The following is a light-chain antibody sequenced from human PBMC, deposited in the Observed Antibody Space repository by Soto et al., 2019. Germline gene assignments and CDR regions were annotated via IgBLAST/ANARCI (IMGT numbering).Light chain of an antibody. CDR1: QSVSSSY. CDR3: QQYGSSPWT. CDR2: GAS. Sequence: EIVLTQSKGTRSLSPGERATLSCRDSQSVSSSYLAWYQQKPGQAPRLLIYGASSRATGIPDRFSGSGSGTDFTLTISRLEPEDVAVXXXQQYGSSPWTFGQETKVDI. J-gene: IGKJ1*01. V-gene: IGKV3-20*01.